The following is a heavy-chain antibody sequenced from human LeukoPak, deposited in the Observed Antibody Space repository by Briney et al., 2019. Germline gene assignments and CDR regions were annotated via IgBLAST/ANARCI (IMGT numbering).Heavy chain of an antibody. Sequence: ASVKVSCKASGYTFTGYYMHWVRQAPGQGLEWMGWINPNSGGTNYAQKFQGRVTMTRDTSISTAYMELSRLRSDDTAVYYCARAVWDSYGYSFDYWGQGTLVAVSS. CDR1: GYTFTGYY. CDR2: INPNSGGT. J-gene: IGHJ4*02. D-gene: IGHD5-18*01. V-gene: IGHV1-2*02. CDR3: ARAVWDSYGYSFDY.